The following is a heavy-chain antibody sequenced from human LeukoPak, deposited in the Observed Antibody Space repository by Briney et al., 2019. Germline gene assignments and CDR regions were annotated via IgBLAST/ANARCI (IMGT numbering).Heavy chain of an antibody. CDR1: GFTFSTYA. CDR3: ARGGWGFDP. J-gene: IGHJ5*02. V-gene: IGHV3-23*01. D-gene: IGHD7-27*01. CDR2: ISGSGGTT. Sequence: PTGGSLRLSCAASGFTFSTYAMNWVRQAPGKGLEWVSVISGSGGTTYYADSVKGRFTISRDNAKNSLYLQMNSLRVEDTAVYYCARGGWGFDPWGQGTLVTVSS.